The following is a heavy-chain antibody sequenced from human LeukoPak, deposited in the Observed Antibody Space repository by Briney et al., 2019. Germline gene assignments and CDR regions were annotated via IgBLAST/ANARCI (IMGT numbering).Heavy chain of an antibody. CDR1: GFTFSSYG. J-gene: IGHJ4*02. CDR2: ISFDGTNK. CDR3: ARDGPGGGSYYTNY. Sequence: GGSLRLSCAASGFTFSSYGMHWVRQAPGKGLEWVAVISFDGTNKFYADSVKGRFTISRDNSKKTVYLQMNSLRAEDTALYYCARDGPGGGSYYTNYWGQGTLVTVSS. D-gene: IGHD1-26*01. V-gene: IGHV3-30*03.